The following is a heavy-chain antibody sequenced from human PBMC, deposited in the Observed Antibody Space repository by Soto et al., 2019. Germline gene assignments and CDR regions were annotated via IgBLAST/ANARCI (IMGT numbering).Heavy chain of an antibody. J-gene: IGHJ5*02. CDR1: GFTFSSYA. Sequence: GGSLRLSCAASGFTFSSYAMSWVRQAPGKGLEWVSAIRGSGGGSYYADSVKGRFTISRDNSKNTLYLQMNSLRAEDTAVYYCAKGATSALERYNWFDPWGQGTLVTVSS. CDR3: AKGATSALERYNWFDP. V-gene: IGHV3-23*01. CDR2: IRGSGGGS. D-gene: IGHD5-12*01.